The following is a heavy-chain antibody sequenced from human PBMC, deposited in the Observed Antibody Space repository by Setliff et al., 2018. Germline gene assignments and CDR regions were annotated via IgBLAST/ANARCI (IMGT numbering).Heavy chain of an antibody. D-gene: IGHD3-16*01. V-gene: IGHV3-11*01. J-gene: IGHJ4*02. CDR1: GFTFSNYY. Sequence: PGGSLRLSCAASGFTFSNYYMTWIRQAPGKGLEWTSYIHDSGNPTTYADSGKGRFTVSRDNAKNSLYLQMTSLRAEDTAIYYCARTTGYRLEGDFDYWGQGTLVTVSS. CDR2: IHDSGNPT. CDR3: ARTTGYRLEGDFDY.